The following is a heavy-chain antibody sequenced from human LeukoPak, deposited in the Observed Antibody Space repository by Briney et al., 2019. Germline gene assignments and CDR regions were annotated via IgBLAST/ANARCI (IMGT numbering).Heavy chain of an antibody. J-gene: IGHJ5*02. D-gene: IGHD4-23*01. CDR1: GGSISSYY. V-gene: IGHV4-59*08. Sequence: PSETLSLTCTVSGGSISSYYWSWIRQPPGKGLEGIGYIYYSGSTNYNPSLKSRVTISVDTSKNQFSLKLSSVTAADTAVYYCARHVTTVVTRNWFDPWGQGTLVTVSS. CDR3: ARHVTTVVTRNWFDP. CDR2: IYYSGST.